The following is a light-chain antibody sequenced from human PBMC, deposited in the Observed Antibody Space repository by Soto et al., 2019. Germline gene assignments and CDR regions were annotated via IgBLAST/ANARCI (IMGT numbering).Light chain of an antibody. CDR1: QSVTDNY. V-gene: IGKV3-20*01. Sequence: EIVLTQSPGTLSLSPGERATLSCRASQSVTDNYLAWYQHKPGQAPRLLIYDASTRATAISDRFSGSGSGTDFTLTISSREPEDFAVYYCQQYGTSPYAFGQGTKLEIK. CDR2: DAS. CDR3: QQYGTSPYA. J-gene: IGKJ2*01.